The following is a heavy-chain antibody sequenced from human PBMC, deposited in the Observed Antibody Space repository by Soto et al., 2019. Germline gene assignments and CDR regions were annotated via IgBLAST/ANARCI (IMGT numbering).Heavy chain of an antibody. CDR1: GFTFSSYE. Sequence: VQLVESGGGLVQPGGSLRLSCAASGFTFSSYEMNWVRQAPGKGLEWVSYISSSGSTIYYADSVKGRFTISRDNAKNSLYLQMNSVRAEDSAVYYWARGQYSSGGGYFDYWGQETLVTVSS. J-gene: IGHJ4*02. CDR2: ISSSGSTI. CDR3: ARGQYSSGGGYFDY. D-gene: IGHD6-19*01. V-gene: IGHV3-48*03.